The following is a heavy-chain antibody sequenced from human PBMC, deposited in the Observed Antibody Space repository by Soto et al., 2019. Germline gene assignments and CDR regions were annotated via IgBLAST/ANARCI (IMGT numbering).Heavy chain of an antibody. D-gene: IGHD6-19*01. J-gene: IGHJ6*02. Sequence: GGSLRLSCAASGFTFNTYGFNWVRQAPGKGLEWVAVIWYDGNTKYYADSVKGRFTISRDNLKNTLYLQMNSPTAEDTAVYYCARPLVAPVAGPYYYGMDVWGQGTTVTVSS. CDR2: IWYDGNTK. CDR3: ARPLVAPVAGPYYYGMDV. CDR1: GFTFNTYG. V-gene: IGHV3-33*01.